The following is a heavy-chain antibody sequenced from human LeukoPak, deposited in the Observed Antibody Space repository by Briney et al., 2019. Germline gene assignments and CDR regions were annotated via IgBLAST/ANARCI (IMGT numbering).Heavy chain of an antibody. CDR1: GFTFRGYW. J-gene: IGHJ4*02. D-gene: IGHD6-19*01. CDR3: AREGALAGILDF. Sequence: GGSLRLSCVTSGFTFRGYWMSWFRQAPGKGLEWVGNIQPDGSGAFYVDAMRGRFTISRDNAQNSLYLQINSLRAEDTAVYYCAREGALAGILDFWGQGALVTVSS. CDR2: IQPDGSGA. V-gene: IGHV3-7*01.